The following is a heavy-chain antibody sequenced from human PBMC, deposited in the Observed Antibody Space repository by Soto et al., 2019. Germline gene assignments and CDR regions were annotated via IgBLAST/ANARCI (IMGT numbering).Heavy chain of an antibody. CDR2: ISADNGNT. CDR3: ARTGYLYYSYGMDV. Sequence: QVQLVQSGAEVKKPGASVTVSCKASGYTFTSYGISWVRQAPGQGLEWMGWISADNGNTNYAQKLQGRVTMTTDTSTSTAYMGLRSLSSDDTAVYYCARTGYLYYSYGMDVWGQGTTVTVSS. V-gene: IGHV1-18*01. J-gene: IGHJ6*02. D-gene: IGHD5-18*01. CDR1: GYTFTSYG.